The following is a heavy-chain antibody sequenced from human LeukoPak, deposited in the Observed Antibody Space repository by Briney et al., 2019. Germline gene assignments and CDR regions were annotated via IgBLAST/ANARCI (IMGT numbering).Heavy chain of an antibody. Sequence: ASVKVSCKASGYTFTGYYMHWVRQAPGQGLQWMGRINPNSGGTNYAQKFQGRVTMTRDTSISTAYMELSRLRSDDTAVYYCARTPVTAGGWFDPWGQGTLVTVSS. CDR1: GYTFTGYY. V-gene: IGHV1-2*06. J-gene: IGHJ5*02. CDR2: INPNSGGT. D-gene: IGHD4-11*01. CDR3: ARTPVTAGGWFDP.